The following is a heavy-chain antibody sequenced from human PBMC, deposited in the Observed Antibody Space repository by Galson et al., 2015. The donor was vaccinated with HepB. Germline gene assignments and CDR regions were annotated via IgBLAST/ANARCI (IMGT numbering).Heavy chain of an antibody. V-gene: IGHV3-23*01. CDR1: GFTFSSYA. D-gene: IGHD3-3*01. Sequence: PLRLSCAASGFTFSSYAMSWVRQAPGKGLEWVSAISGSGGSTYYADSVKGRFTISRDNSKNTLYLQMNSRRAEDTAVYYCAKGEWPTSRLFDYWGQGTLVTVSS. J-gene: IGHJ4*02. CDR2: ISGSGGST. CDR3: AKGEWPTSRLFDY.